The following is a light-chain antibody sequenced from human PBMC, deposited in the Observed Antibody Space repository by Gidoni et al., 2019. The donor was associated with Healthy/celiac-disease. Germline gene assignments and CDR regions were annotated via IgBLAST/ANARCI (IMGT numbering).Light chain of an antibody. Sequence: AIRMTQSPSSLSASTGDRVNITCRASQGSSSYLAWYQQKPGKAPKLLIYAASTLQSGVPSRFSGSGSGTDFTRTISCLQSEDFATYYCQQYYSYPRTFGQGTKVEIK. CDR3: QQYYSYPRT. V-gene: IGKV1-8*01. CDR1: QGSSSY. J-gene: IGKJ1*01. CDR2: AAS.